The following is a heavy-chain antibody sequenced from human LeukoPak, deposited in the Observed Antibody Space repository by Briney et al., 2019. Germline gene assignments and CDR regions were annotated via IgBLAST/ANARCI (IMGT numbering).Heavy chain of an antibody. D-gene: IGHD1-26*01. V-gene: IGHV3-7*01. CDR1: GFTFSSYW. J-gene: IGHJ4*02. CDR3: ARGSSAGASLRHDY. Sequence: GGSLRLSCAASGFTFSSYWMSWVRQAPGKGLEWVANIKQDGSEENFVDSVKGGFTISRDNAKKSLCLQMNSLRAQDTAVCYCARGSSAGASLRHDYWGQGTLVTVSS. CDR2: IKQDGSEE.